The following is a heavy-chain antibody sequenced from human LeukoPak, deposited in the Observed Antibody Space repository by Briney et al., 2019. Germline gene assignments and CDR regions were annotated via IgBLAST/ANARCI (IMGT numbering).Heavy chain of an antibody. V-gene: IGHV3-49*04. J-gene: IGHJ6*03. CDR3: TREGMATISYYYYYMDV. CDR1: GFTFSNAW. Sequence: GGSLRLSCAASGFTFSNAWMSWVRQAPGKGLEWVGFIRSKAYGGTTEYAASVKGRFTISRDDSKSIAYLQMNSLKTEDTAVYYCTREGMATISYYYYYMDVWGKGTTVTVSS. CDR2: IRSKAYGGTT. D-gene: IGHD5-12*01.